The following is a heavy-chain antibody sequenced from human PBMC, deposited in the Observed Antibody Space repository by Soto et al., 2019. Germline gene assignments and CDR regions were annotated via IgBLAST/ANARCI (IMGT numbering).Heavy chain of an antibody. CDR2: ISHSGST. D-gene: IGHD1-1*01. J-gene: IGHJ6*02. Sequence: SETLSLTCAVSGDSINSSHWWNWVRQPPGKGLEWIGQISHSGSTNYNPSLTSRVTISVDKSKNHFSLKLTSVTAADTAVYYCARSRGREYHWFYYGMDVWGQGTTVTVSS. CDR1: GDSINSSHW. CDR3: ARSRGREYHWFYYGMDV. V-gene: IGHV4-4*02.